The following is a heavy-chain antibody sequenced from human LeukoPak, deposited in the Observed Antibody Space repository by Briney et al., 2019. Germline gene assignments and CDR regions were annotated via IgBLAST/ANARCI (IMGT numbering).Heavy chain of an antibody. CDR1: GYSFTSYW. CDR2: IYPGDSDT. CDR3: ATDMSEYDDYVWGSYQN. D-gene: IGHD3-16*01. J-gene: IGHJ4*02. Sequence: GESLKISCKGSGYSFTSYWIGWVRQMTGKGLEWMGIIYPGDSDTRYSPSFQGQVTISADKSISTAYLQWSSLKASDTAMYYCATDMSEYDDYVWGSYQNWGQGTLVTVSS. V-gene: IGHV5-51*01.